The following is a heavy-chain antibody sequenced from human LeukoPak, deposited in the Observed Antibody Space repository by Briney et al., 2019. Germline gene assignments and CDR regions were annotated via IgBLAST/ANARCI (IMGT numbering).Heavy chain of an antibody. V-gene: IGHV1-69*04. CDR1: GYTFSSYT. J-gene: IGHJ6*03. CDR2: IIPILGIA. CDR3: AREDYHASYYMDV. Sequence: ASVKVSCKASGYTFSSYTISWVRQAPGQGLEWMGRIIPILGIANYAQKFQGRVTITADKSTSTAYMELSSLRSEDTAVYYCAREDYHASYYMDVWGKGTTVTVSS. D-gene: IGHD4-11*01.